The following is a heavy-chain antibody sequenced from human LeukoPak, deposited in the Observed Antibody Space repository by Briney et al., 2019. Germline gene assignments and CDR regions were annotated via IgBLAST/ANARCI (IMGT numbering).Heavy chain of an antibody. CDR1: GYSISSGYY. CDR3: ARVRIYGSGSEP. D-gene: IGHD3-10*01. J-gene: IGHJ5*02. CDR2: IYHSGST. V-gene: IGHV4-38-2*02. Sequence: PSETLSLTCTVSGYSISSGYYWGWIRQPPGKGLEWIGSIYHSGSTYYNPSLKSRVTISVDTSKNQFSLKLSSVTAADTAVYYCARVRIYGSGSEPWGQGTLVTVSS.